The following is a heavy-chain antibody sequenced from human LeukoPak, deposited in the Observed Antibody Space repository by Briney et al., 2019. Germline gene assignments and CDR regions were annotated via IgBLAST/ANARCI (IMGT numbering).Heavy chain of an antibody. V-gene: IGHV4-59*01. Sequence: SETLSLTCTVSGDSISSYYWSWIRQPPGGGLQWIGYIFYSGSTNYNASLRSRVAISVDTSKNQFSLRLTSVTAADTAVYYCAGRSARYFDHWGQGALVTVSS. J-gene: IGHJ4*02. CDR2: IFYSGST. D-gene: IGHD1-26*01. CDR1: GDSISSYY. CDR3: AGRSARYFDH.